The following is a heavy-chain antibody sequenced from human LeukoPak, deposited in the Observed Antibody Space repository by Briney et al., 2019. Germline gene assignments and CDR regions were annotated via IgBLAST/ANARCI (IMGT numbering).Heavy chain of an antibody. Sequence: GGSLRLSCAASGFTFSSYGMHWVRQAPGKGLEWVAVIWYDGSNKYYADSVKGRFTISRDNSKNTLYLQMNSLRAEDTAVYYCARGDGRGWYSADSSGYDYWGQGTLVTVSS. CDR1: GFTFSSYG. CDR2: IWYDGSNK. V-gene: IGHV3-33*01. D-gene: IGHD3-22*01. CDR3: ARGDGRGWYSADSSGYDY. J-gene: IGHJ4*02.